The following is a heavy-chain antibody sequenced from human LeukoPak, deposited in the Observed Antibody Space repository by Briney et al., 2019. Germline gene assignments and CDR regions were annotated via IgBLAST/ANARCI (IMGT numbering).Heavy chain of an antibody. CDR3: ARGPPNWGYDY. CDR1: GYTFTSYD. CDR2: MSPNSGDT. D-gene: IGHD7-27*01. V-gene: IGHV1-8*01. J-gene: IGHJ4*02. Sequence: ASVKVSRKASGYTFTSYDFNWVRQATGQRPEWMGWMSPNSGDTGYAQKFQDRVIMTRNTSISTAYMELSSLRSDDTAVYYCARGPPNWGYDYWGPGTLVTVSS.